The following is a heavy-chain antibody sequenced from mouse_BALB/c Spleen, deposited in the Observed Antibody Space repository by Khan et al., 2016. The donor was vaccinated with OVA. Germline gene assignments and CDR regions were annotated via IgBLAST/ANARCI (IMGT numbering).Heavy chain of an antibody. CDR2: INPSTGYT. J-gene: IGHJ3*01. V-gene: IGHV1-7*01. D-gene: IGHD1-1*01. CDR3: ANHGSSSAWLTY. Sequence: VELVESGAELAKPGASVKMSCKASGYTFTRYWMHWVKQRPGQGLEWIGYINPSTGYTEYNQRLKDKATLTADKSSSTAYMQLSSLTSEESAVYYCANHGSSSAWLTYWGQGTLVTVSA. CDR1: GYTFTRYW.